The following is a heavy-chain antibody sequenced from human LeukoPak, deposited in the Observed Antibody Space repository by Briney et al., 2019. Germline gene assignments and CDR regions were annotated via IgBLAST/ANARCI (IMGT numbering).Heavy chain of an antibody. CDR2: MNPNSGNT. J-gene: IGHJ4*02. V-gene: IGHV1-8*01. Sequence: ASVKVSCKASGYTFTSYDINWVRQATGQGLEWMGWMNPNSGNTAYAQKFQGRVTMTRNTSISTAYMELSSLRSEDTAVYYCARARRAVAGQYYFDYWGQGTLVTVSS. CDR1: GYTFTSYD. D-gene: IGHD6-19*01. CDR3: ARARRAVAGQYYFDY.